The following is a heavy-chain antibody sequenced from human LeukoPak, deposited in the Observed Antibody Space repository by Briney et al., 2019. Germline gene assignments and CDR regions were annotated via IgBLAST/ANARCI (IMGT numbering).Heavy chain of an antibody. Sequence: KPGASVKVSCKTSGYTFIGYFIHWVRQAPGQGLEWMGRVNSDSGDTNYAQHFQGRATMTRDTSITTAYMELSSLTSDDTAVYYCARDLYSTPHWELDYWGLGTLVTVSS. J-gene: IGHJ4*02. D-gene: IGHD2-15*01. CDR2: VNSDSGDT. V-gene: IGHV1-2*06. CDR3: ARDLYSTPHWELDY. CDR1: GYTFIGYF.